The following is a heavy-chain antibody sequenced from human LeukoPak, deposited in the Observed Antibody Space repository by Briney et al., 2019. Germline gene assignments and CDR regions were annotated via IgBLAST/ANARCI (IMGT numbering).Heavy chain of an antibody. Sequence: SETLSLTCTVSSGSISTSNYYWGWVRQPPGKALEWIGNIFYSGSTYYSPSLKSRVTISVDTSKNQFSLKLSSVTAADTAVYYCARERLGEFDYWGQGTLVTVSS. CDR1: SGSISTSNYY. CDR3: ARERLGEFDY. CDR2: IFYSGST. D-gene: IGHD3-16*01. V-gene: IGHV4-39*07. J-gene: IGHJ4*02.